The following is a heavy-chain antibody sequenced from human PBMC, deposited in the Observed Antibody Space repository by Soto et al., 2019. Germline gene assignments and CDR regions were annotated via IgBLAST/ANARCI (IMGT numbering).Heavy chain of an antibody. V-gene: IGHV1-18*01. CDR1: GYTFTSYG. D-gene: IGHD3-10*01. J-gene: IGHJ5*02. CDR2: ISAYNGNT. CDR3: ARVPYGSGSLNWFDP. Sequence: ASVKVSCKASGYTFTSYGISWVRQAPGQGLEWMGWISAYNGNTNYAQKLQGRVTMTTDTSTSTAYMELRSLRSDDTAVYYCARVPYGSGSLNWFDPWGQGTLVTVPQ.